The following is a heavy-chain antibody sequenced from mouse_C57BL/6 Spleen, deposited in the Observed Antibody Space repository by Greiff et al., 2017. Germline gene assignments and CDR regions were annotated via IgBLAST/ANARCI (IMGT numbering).Heavy chain of an antibody. J-gene: IGHJ3*01. V-gene: IGHV1-18*01. CDR1: GYTFTDYN. CDR3: ARYYGSSSAWFAY. Sequence: VQLQQSGPELVKPGASVKIPCKASGYTFTDYNMDWVKQSHGKSLEWIGDINPNNGGTIYNQKFKGKATLTVDKSSSTAYMELRSLTSEDTAVYYCARYYGSSSAWFAYWGQGTLVTVSA. D-gene: IGHD1-1*01. CDR2: INPNNGGT.